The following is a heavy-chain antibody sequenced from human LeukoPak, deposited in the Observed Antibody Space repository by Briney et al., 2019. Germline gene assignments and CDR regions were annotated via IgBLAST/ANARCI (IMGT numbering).Heavy chain of an antibody. CDR2: IIPIIGTA. Sequence: SVKVSCKASGGTFSSYAISWVRQAPGQGLEWMGGIIPIIGTANYAQKFQGRVTITADESTSTAYMELSSLRSEDTAVYYCARDREGIFGVVPSYYYGMDVWGQGTTVTVSS. CDR1: GGTFSSYA. D-gene: IGHD3-3*01. V-gene: IGHV1-69*13. CDR3: ARDREGIFGVVPSYYYGMDV. J-gene: IGHJ6*02.